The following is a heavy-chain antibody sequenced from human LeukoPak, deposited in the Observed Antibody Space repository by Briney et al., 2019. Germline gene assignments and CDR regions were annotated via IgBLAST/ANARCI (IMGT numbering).Heavy chain of an antibody. J-gene: IGHJ4*02. D-gene: IGHD6-19*01. CDR2: IRGSGGGT. Sequence: GGSLRLSCAASGFTFSEYWMSWVRQAPGKGLEWVSAIRGSGGGTYYADSVKGRFTISRDNSKNTLYLQMNSLRDEGTALYYCAKAGIGVVGYFDYWGQGTLVTVSS. CDR3: AKAGIGVVGYFDY. CDR1: GFTFSEYW. V-gene: IGHV3-23*01.